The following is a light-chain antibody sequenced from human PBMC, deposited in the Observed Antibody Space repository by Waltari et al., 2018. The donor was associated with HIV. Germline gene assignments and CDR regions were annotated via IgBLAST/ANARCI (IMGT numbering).Light chain of an antibody. V-gene: IGKV3-15*01. CDR3: QQYNNWPWT. CDR2: GTS. CDR1: QTINNN. J-gene: IGKJ1*01. Sequence: EIVMTQSPATLSVSPGERATISCRASQTINNNLAWYQQKPGQTPRLLIYGTSTRATGFPVRFSGSGSGTEFTLTISSLQSEDFADYYCQQYNNWPWTFGQGTKVEIK.